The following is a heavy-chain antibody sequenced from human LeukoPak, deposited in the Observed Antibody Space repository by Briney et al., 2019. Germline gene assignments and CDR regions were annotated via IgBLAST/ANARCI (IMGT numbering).Heavy chain of an antibody. CDR3: ARGSGWRRVHFLPSDY. V-gene: IGHV1-2*04. D-gene: IGHD6-19*01. Sequence: ASVKVSCTASGYTFTGYYMHWVRQAPGQGLEWMGWINPNSGGTNYAQKFQGWVTMTRDTSISTAYMELSRLRSDDTAVYYCARGSGWRRVHFLPSDYWGQGTLVTVSS. J-gene: IGHJ4*02. CDR1: GYTFTGYY. CDR2: INPNSGGT.